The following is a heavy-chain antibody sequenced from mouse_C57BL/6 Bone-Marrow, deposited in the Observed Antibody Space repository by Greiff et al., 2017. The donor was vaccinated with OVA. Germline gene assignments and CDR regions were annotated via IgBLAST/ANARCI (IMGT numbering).Heavy chain of an antibody. CDR2: IYPRSGNT. CDR3: ARGDYGSITWFAY. D-gene: IGHD1-1*01. CDR1: GYTFTSYG. Sequence: VQLQQSGAELARPGASVKLSCKASGYTFTSYGISWVKQRTGQGLEWIGEIYPRSGNTYYNEKFKGKATLTADKSSSTAYMELRSLTSEDSAVYFCARGDYGSITWFAYWGQGTLFTVSA. J-gene: IGHJ3*01. V-gene: IGHV1-81*01.